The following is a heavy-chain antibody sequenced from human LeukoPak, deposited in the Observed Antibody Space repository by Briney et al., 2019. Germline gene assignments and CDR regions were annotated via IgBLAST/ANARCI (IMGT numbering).Heavy chain of an antibody. CDR2: ISGSGGST. CDR1: GFTFSSYA. Sequence: GASLRLSCAASGFTFSSYAMSWVRQAPGKGLEWVSAISGSGGSTYYADSVKGRFTISRDNSKNTLYLQMNSLRAEDTAVYYCAKSNDHAHYANPFDYWGQGTLVTVSS. V-gene: IGHV3-23*01. D-gene: IGHD4-17*01. J-gene: IGHJ4*02. CDR3: AKSNDHAHYANPFDY.